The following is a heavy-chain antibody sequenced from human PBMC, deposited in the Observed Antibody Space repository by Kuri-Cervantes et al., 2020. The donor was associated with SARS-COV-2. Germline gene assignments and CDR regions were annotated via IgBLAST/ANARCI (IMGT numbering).Heavy chain of an antibody. J-gene: IGHJ4*02. CDR2: IYWNDDK. CDR3: AHSSSVYSGYEFPGFDY. Sequence: SGPTLVQPTQTLTLTCTFSGFSLSTSGVGVGWIRQPPGKALEWLALIYWNDDKRYSPSLKSRLTITKDTSKNQVVLTMSNMDPVDTATYYCAHSSSVYSGYEFPGFDYWGQGTLVTVSS. D-gene: IGHD5-12*01. V-gene: IGHV2-5*01. CDR1: GFSLSTSGVG.